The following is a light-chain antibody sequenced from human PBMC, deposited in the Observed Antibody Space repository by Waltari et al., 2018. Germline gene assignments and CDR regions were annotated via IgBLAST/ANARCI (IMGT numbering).Light chain of an antibody. J-gene: IGKJ1*01. Sequence: DIQMTQSPSTLSASVGDRVTITCRASQSVNSWVAWYQQKPGKAPKDLNFKASNLESGVPSRFSGSGSGTEFTLTISSLQPDDFATYHCQQYDSYWTFGQGTKVEIK. CDR2: KAS. CDR3: QQYDSYWT. CDR1: QSVNSW. V-gene: IGKV1-5*03.